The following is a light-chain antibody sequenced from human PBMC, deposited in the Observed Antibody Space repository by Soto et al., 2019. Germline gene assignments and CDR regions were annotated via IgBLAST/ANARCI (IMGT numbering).Light chain of an antibody. CDR2: DAS. CDR3: HQYNDWPPKYT. J-gene: IGKJ2*01. CDR1: QSVNTN. Sequence: EKVMTQSPATLSVSPGERATLSCRASQSVNTNLAWYQQKPGQAPRLLIYDASTRATGIPARFSGSGSGTEFTLPISSLQSEDSAVYYCHQYNDWPPKYTFGQGTKLEIK. V-gene: IGKV3-15*01.